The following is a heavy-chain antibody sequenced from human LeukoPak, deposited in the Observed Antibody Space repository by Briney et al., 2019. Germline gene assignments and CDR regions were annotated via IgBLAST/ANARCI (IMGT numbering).Heavy chain of an antibody. D-gene: IGHD6-19*01. CDR2: ISSRSTTI. Sequence: GGSLRLSRTASGFDFSNSFMSWVRQAPGKGLEWISYISSRSTTIYYADSVKGRFTISRDNGKNTVYLQMNNLRVDDTAVFYCGKGSLAVAATPLDFWGQGTLVTVSS. V-gene: IGHV3-11*01. CDR1: GFDFSNSF. CDR3: GKGSLAVAATPLDF. J-gene: IGHJ4*02.